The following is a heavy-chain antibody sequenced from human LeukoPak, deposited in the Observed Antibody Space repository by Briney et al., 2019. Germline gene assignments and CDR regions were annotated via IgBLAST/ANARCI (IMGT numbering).Heavy chain of an antibody. CDR1: GFTFSSYE. CDR3: ARRGPLIAAAGTTPVRYYYGMDV. CDR2: ISSSGSTI. D-gene: IGHD6-13*01. V-gene: IGHV3-48*03. J-gene: IGHJ6*02. Sequence: GGSLRLSCAASGFTFSSYEMNWVRQAPGKGLEWVSYISSSGSTIYYADSVKGRFTISRDNAKNSLYLQMNSLRAEDTAVYCCARRGPLIAAAGTTPVRYYYGMDVWGQGTTVTVSS.